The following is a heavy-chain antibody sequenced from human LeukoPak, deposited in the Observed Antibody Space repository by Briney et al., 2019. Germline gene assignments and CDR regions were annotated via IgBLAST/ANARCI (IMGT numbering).Heavy chain of an antibody. CDR2: MNPNSGTT. Sequence: GASVKVSCKASGYTFTSYDMNWVQQATGQGLEWMGWMNPNSGTTGYAQKFQGRVTMTRNTSISTAYMELSSLRSEDTAVYYCARRTGYYNYMDVWGKGTTVTVSS. CDR1: GYTFTSYD. D-gene: IGHD2-8*02. CDR3: ARRTGYYNYMDV. J-gene: IGHJ6*03. V-gene: IGHV1-8*01.